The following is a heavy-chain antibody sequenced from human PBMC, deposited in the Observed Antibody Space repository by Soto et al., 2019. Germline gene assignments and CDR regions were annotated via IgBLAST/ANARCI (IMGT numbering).Heavy chain of an antibody. CDR3: AKDFGTGTTGSDNWFAP. D-gene: IGHD1-7*01. CDR1: GFTFSSYA. CDR2: ISGSGGST. Sequence: PGGSLRLSCAASGFTFSSYAMSWVRQAPGKGLEWVSAISGSGGSTYYADSVKGRFTISRDNSKNTLYLQMNSLRAEDTAVYYCAKDFGTGTTGSDNWFAPWGQGTLVTVSS. V-gene: IGHV3-23*01. J-gene: IGHJ5*02.